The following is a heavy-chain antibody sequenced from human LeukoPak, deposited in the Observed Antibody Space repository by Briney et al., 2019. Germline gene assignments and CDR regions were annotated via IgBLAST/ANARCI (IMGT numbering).Heavy chain of an antibody. J-gene: IGHJ4*02. CDR1: GGSIGSSSYY. CDR2: IYYSGGT. V-gene: IGHV4-39*01. Sequence: ASETLSLTCTVSGGSIGSSSYYWGWIRQPPGKGLEWIGSIYYSGGTYYNPSLKSRVTISVDTSKNQFSLKLSSVTAADTAVYYCARWSPPFDYWGQGTLVTVPS. CDR3: ARWSPPFDY.